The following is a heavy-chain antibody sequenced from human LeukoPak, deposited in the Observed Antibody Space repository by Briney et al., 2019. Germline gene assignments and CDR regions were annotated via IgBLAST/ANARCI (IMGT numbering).Heavy chain of an antibody. V-gene: IGHV3-53*01. D-gene: IGHD3-22*01. Sequence: GGSLRLSCTASGFTVSSNYMNWVRQAPGKGLEWVAVVYRGGSTYYADSGKGRFTISRDNSKNTLYLQMNSLRAEDTALYYCARGQEYYYDSSAYSKFDYWGQGTLVTVSS. CDR1: GFTVSSNY. CDR2: VYRGGST. CDR3: ARGQEYYYDSSAYSKFDY. J-gene: IGHJ4*02.